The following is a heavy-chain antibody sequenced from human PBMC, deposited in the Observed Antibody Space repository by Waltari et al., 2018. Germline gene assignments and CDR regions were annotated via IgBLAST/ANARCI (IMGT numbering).Heavy chain of an antibody. CDR3: ARGQSTYCSSTSCLPFDY. D-gene: IGHD2-2*01. J-gene: IGHJ4*02. CDR1: GGSFSGYY. CDR2: INHSGST. Sequence: QVQLQQWGAGLLKPSETLSLTCAVYGGSFSGYYWSWIRQTPGQGLEWIGEINHSGSTNYNPSLKSRVTISVDTSKNQFSLKLSSVTAADTAVYYCARGQSTYCSSTSCLPFDYWGQGTLVTVSS. V-gene: IGHV4-34*01.